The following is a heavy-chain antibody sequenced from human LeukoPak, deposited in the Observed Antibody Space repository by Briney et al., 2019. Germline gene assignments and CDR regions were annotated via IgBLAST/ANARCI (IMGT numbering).Heavy chain of an antibody. CDR1: GGSISSRTYY. CDR2: IYKSGTT. CDR3: ATVRQTSSGWFLAFDV. J-gene: IGHJ3*01. D-gene: IGHD6-19*01. V-gene: IGHV4-39*01. Sequence: SETLSLTCTVSGGSISSRTYYWGWIRQPPGKGLEWIGRIYKSGTTYYNPSLKSRVTISVDTSKNQFSLNLSSVTAADTAVYYCATVRQTSSGWFLAFDVWSQGTMVTVSS.